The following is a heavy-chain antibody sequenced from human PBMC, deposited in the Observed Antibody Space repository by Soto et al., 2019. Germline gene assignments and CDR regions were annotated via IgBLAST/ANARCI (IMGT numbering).Heavy chain of an antibody. CDR1: GGSISSYY. CDR2: IYYSGST. CDR3: ARQPLLSYPVGYYYYMDV. Sequence: SETLSLTCTVSGGSISSYYWSWIRQPPGKGLEWIGYIYYSGSTNYNPSLKSRVTISVDTSKSQFSLKLSSVTAADTAVYYCARQPLLSYPVGYYYYMDVWGKGTTVTVSS. D-gene: IGHD5-18*01. J-gene: IGHJ6*03. V-gene: IGHV4-59*08.